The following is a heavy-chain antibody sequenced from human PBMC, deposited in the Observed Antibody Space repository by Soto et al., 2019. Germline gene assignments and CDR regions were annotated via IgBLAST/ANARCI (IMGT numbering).Heavy chain of an antibody. V-gene: IGHV1-2*02. CDR2: INPNNGVT. J-gene: IGHJ4*02. Sequence: PGASGKVSCKASGYMFTGFYLHWVRQDTGQGLEWMGWINPNNGVTTYAKNFQGRVTMTRDSSISTAYMELSSLRSDDTAVYFCAAAAIPVAGRHPDFWGQGTVVTVSS. CDR1: GYMFTGFY. D-gene: IGHD6-19*01. CDR3: AAAAIPVAGRHPDF.